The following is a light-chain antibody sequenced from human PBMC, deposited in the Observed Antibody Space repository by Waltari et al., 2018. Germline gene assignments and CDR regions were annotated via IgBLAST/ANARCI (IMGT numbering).Light chain of an antibody. V-gene: IGKV4-1*01. CDR2: WSS. Sequence: DIVMTQSPDSLAVSLGERATINCQSSQSVLYSSINKNYLAWYQQKPGQPPTLLIYWSSTRESGVPDRFSGSGSGTDFTLTISSLQAEDVAVYYCQQYYSTPYTFGQGTKLEIK. J-gene: IGKJ2*01. CDR1: QSVLYSSINKNY. CDR3: QQYYSTPYT.